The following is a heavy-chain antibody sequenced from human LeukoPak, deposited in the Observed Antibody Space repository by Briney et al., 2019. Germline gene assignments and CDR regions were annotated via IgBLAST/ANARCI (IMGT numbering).Heavy chain of an antibody. CDR2: ISYSGGGT. CDR3: AKGGSSGWSGSRFDY. V-gene: IGHV3-23*01. CDR1: GFMFSSYA. Sequence: GGSLRLSCAASGFMFSSYAMSWVRQAPGKGLEWVSGISYSGGGTHYADSVKGRLTISRDNSKNTLSLQMNSLRAEDTAVYYCAKGGSSGWSGSRFDYWGQGTLVTVSS. J-gene: IGHJ4*02. D-gene: IGHD6-19*01.